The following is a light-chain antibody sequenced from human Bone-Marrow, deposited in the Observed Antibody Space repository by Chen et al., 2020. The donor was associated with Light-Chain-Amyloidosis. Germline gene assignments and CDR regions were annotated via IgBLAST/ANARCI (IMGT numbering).Light chain of an antibody. J-gene: IGKJ1*01. CDR1: QSVSRSS. V-gene: IGKV3-20*01. CDR3: QQYGDSPKT. CDR2: GAS. Sequence: ELVLTQSPGTLSLSPGERATLSCRASQSVSRSSLAWYQQKPGQAPRLLIYGASSRPTGIPDRFSGSGSGSDFILNISRLEPEDFAVYYCQQYGDSPKTFGQGTKVEIK.